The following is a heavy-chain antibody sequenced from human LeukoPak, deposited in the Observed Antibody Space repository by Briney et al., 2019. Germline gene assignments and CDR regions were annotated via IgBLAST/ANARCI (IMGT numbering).Heavy chain of an antibody. D-gene: IGHD2-2*01. CDR3: ARRGTSRYYFFDY. Sequence: GGSLRLSCAASGFTFSTYGMRWVRQALGKGLEWVSGISDTGGTTYYADSVKGRFTISRDNSKNTLYLQMNGLRAEDSAVYYCARRGTSRYYFFDYWGQGALVTVSS. CDR2: ISDTGGTT. CDR1: GFTFSTYG. J-gene: IGHJ4*02. V-gene: IGHV3-23*01.